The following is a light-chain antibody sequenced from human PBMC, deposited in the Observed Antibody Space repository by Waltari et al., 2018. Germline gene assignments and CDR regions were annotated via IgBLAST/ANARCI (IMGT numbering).Light chain of an antibody. V-gene: IGKV3-15*01. J-gene: IGKJ1*01. Sequence: EILLTQSPATLSLSPGERPTLSCRANQTVTNTLNWYQQKPGQAPRLLIYCTSTRATGVPDRFSGSGSGTEFTLTINSLEPEDVAVYFCQQNNDLPRTFGQGTKVEVK. CDR3: QQNNDLPRT. CDR1: QTVTNT. CDR2: CTS.